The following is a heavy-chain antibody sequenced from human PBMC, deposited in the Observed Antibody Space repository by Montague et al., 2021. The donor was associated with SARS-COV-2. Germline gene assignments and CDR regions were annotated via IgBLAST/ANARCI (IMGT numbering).Heavy chain of an antibody. V-gene: IGHV4-59*01. Sequence: NPSLKSRVTISVYTSKNQFSLNLTSVTAADTAVYYCARWTRYNWFGPWGPGTLVSVSS. D-gene: IGHD3/OR15-3a*01. J-gene: IGHJ5*02. CDR3: ARWTRYNWFGP.